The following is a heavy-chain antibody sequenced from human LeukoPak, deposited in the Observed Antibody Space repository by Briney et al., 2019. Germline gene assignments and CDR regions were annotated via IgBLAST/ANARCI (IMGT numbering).Heavy chain of an antibody. J-gene: IGHJ4*02. CDR3: ARHRDGLFDY. CDR2: IYPDDSDT. V-gene: IGHV5-51*01. D-gene: IGHD5-24*01. CDR1: GYSFTGYW. Sequence: GESLKISCRGSGYSFTGYWIGWVRQMPGKGLEWMAIIYPDDSDTRYSPSFQGQVTISADKSISTAYLQWSSLKASDTAMYYCARHRDGLFDYWGQGTLVTVSS.